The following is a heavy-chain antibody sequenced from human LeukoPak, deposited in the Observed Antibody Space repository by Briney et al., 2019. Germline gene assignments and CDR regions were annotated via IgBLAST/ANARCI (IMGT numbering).Heavy chain of an antibody. CDR1: GGSFSHYY. CDR2: INDSGTI. J-gene: IGHJ6*03. D-gene: IGHD1-7*01. Sequence: SETLSLTCAVYGGSFSHYYWSWIRQSPGMGLEWIGEINDSGTINYNPSLMSRVTISVDKSKDQFSLKLTSATAADTAVYYCARRWNYGRNYYIDVWGKGATVSVSS. V-gene: IGHV4-34*01. CDR3: ARRWNYGRNYYIDV.